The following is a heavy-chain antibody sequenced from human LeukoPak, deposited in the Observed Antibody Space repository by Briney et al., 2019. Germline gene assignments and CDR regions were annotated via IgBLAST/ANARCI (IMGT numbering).Heavy chain of an antibody. CDR3: ARHRRRNNWFDP. Sequence: SETLSLTCTVSGDSIRSEDYYCDWLRQPPGQGLEWIVDVNDGGGTYSNPALKSRVTMTVDTSKNLFSLRLTAVTAADTAVYYCARHRRRNNWFDPWGQGTLVTVSS. V-gene: IGHV4-39*01. CDR1: GDSIRSEDYY. CDR2: VNDGGGT. J-gene: IGHJ5*02.